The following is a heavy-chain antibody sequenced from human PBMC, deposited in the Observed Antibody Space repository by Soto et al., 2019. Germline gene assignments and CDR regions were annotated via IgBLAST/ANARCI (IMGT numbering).Heavy chain of an antibody. V-gene: IGHV3-33*01. Sequence: QVQLVESGGGVVQPGRSLRLSCAASGFTFSSYGMHWVRQAPGKGLEWVAVIWYDGSNKYYADSVKGRFTISRDNSKNTLYLQMNRLRAEDTAVYYCARGLDYYDSSGYQHPGPSTGVDGMDVWGPGTTVTVSS. CDR2: IWYDGSNK. J-gene: IGHJ6*02. CDR1: GFTFSSYG. D-gene: IGHD3-22*01. CDR3: ARGLDYYDSSGYQHPGPSTGVDGMDV.